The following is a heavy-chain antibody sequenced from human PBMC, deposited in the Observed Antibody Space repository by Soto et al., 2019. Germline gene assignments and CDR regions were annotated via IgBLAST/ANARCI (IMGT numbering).Heavy chain of an antibody. J-gene: IGHJ6*02. D-gene: IGHD1-26*01. CDR2: IYYSGST. CDR1: GVSLIGGVYY. Sequence: TLSLTCRFSGVSLIGGVYYLRWIRPHPGKGLEWIGYIYYSGSTYYNPSLKSRVTISVDTSKNQFSLKLSSVTAADTAVYYCARKKGSPRTTYYYYYGMDGWGQGNTVTVSS. V-gene: IGHV4-31*03. CDR3: ARKKGSPRTTYYYYYGMDG.